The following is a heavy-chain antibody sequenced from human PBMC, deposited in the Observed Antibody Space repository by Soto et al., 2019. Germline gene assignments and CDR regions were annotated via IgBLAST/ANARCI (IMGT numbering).Heavy chain of an antibody. D-gene: IGHD6-6*01. CDR3: ARGSREYSSNFDY. CDR2: INHSGST. CDR1: GGSFSCYY. V-gene: IGHV4-34*01. J-gene: IGHJ4*02. Sequence: PSETLSLTCAVYGGSFSCYYWSWIRQPPGKGLEWIGEINHSGSTNYNPSLKSRVTISVDTSKNQFSLKLSSVTAADTAVYYCARGSREYSSNFDYWGQGTLVTVSS.